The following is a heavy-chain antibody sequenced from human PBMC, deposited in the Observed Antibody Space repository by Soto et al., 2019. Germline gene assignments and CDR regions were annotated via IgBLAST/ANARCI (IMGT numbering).Heavy chain of an antibody. V-gene: IGHV1-18*04. CDR3: ARTPRLFIVGAKIAIDY. CDR2: ISAYNGNT. Sequence: ASVKVSCKASGYTFTSYCISWVRQAPGQGLEWMGWISAYNGNTNCAQKLQGRVTMTTDASTSTAYMELRSLRSDDTAVYYCARTPRLFIVGAKIAIDYWGQGTLVTVSS. D-gene: IGHD1-26*01. CDR1: GYTFTSYC. J-gene: IGHJ4*02.